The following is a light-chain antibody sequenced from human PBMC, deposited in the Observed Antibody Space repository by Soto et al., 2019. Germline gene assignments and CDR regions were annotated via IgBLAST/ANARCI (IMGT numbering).Light chain of an antibody. CDR1: QSVSSN. J-gene: IGKJ4*01. Sequence: VLTQSAGTLSLSPGQRATLSCRASQSVSSNLAWYQQKPAQAPRLLIYGASTRATGIPARFSGSGSGTDFTLTISSLHSEDFAVYYCQQYNNWPPITFGGGTKVDIK. CDR3: QQYNNWPPIT. V-gene: IGKV3-15*01. CDR2: GAS.